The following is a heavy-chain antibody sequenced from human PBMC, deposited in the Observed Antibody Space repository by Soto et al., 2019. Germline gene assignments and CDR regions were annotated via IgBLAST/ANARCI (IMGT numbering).Heavy chain of an antibody. CDR1: GYTFTSYG. D-gene: IGHD3-3*01. V-gene: IGHV1-18*01. CDR2: ISGYNGDT. J-gene: IGHJ4*02. CDR3: AREGIPTDFWCGYYTSFFDY. Sequence: ASVKVSCKASGYTFTSYGISWVRQAPGQGLEWMGWISGYNGDTNYAEQLQGRVTMTTDTSTSTAYMELRSLRSDDTAVYYCAREGIPTDFWCGYYTSFFDYWGQGTLVTVSS.